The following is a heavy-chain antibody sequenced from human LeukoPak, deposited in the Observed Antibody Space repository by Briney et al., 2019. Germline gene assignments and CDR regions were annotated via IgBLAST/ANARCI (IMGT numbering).Heavy chain of an antibody. J-gene: IGHJ3*02. D-gene: IGHD3-22*01. CDR2: ISSSGSTI. V-gene: IGHV3-48*03. CDR3: AKDRPYYYDSSGYPDAFDI. Sequence: GGSLRLSCAASGFTFSSYEMNWVRQAPGKGLEWVSYISSSGSTIYYADSVKGRFTISRDNSKNTLYLQMNSLRAEDTAVYYCAKDRPYYYDSSGYPDAFDIWGQGTMVTVSS. CDR1: GFTFSSYE.